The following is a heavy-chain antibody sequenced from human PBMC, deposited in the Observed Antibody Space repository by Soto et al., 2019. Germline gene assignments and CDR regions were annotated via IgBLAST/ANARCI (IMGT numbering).Heavy chain of an antibody. CDR2: IYSGGST. Sequence: PGGSLRLSCAASGFIVNSNYMSWVRQAPGKGLEWVSVIYSGGSTFYADSVKGRFTISRHNSKNTVYLQMNSLTREDTAVYYCAREVYYGSGSHRTRWFDPWGPGTLVTVSS. CDR1: GFIVNSNY. V-gene: IGHV3-53*04. D-gene: IGHD3-10*01. J-gene: IGHJ5*02. CDR3: AREVYYGSGSHRTRWFDP.